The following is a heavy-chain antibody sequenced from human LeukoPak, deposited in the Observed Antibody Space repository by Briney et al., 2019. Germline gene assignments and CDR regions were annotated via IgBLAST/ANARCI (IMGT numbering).Heavy chain of an antibody. D-gene: IGHD3-9*01. CDR2: IYYSGST. CDR3: ARNSYYDILTGYYWVEAFDY. Sequence: PSETLSLTCTVSGGSISSYYWSWIRQPPGKGLEWIGYIYYSGSTNYNPSLKSRVTMSVDTSKNQFSLKLSSVTAADTAVYYCARNSYYDILTGYYWVEAFDYWGQGTLVTVSS. J-gene: IGHJ4*02. V-gene: IGHV4-59*12. CDR1: GGSISSYY.